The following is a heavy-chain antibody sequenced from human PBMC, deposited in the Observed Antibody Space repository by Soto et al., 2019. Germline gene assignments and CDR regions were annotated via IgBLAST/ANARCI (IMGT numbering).Heavy chain of an antibody. D-gene: IGHD1-7*01. CDR1: GDSVSSSNC. J-gene: IGHJ4*02. CDR3: ASGSHGITGTTDY. Sequence: QVQLQESGPGLVKPSGTLSLTCAVSGDSVSSSNCWTWVRQPPEKGLEWIGEIYQSGNTNYNPSLKSRVTISVDKSKNNFSLKLSSVTAADTAVYYCASGSHGITGTTDYWGQGTLVTVSS. V-gene: IGHV4-4*02. CDR2: IYQSGNT.